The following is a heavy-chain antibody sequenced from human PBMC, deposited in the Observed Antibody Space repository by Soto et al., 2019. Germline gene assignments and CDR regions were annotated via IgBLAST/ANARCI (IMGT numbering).Heavy chain of an antibody. D-gene: IGHD3-3*01. V-gene: IGHV4-4*07. Sequence: PSETLSLTCTVSGGAISGYYWTWIRQSAGKGLEWIGRIYSSGGTKYNPSLKSRVTMSLDTSKNQFSLRLSSVTAADTAVYYCARAQRFSDSFGPWGQGTWVTFAS. J-gene: IGHJ5*02. CDR1: GGAISGYY. CDR2: IYSSGGT. CDR3: ARAQRFSDSFGP.